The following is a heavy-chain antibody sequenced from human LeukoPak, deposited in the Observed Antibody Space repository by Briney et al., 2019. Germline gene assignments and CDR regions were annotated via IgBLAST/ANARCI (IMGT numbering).Heavy chain of an antibody. CDR2: ISWNSGSI. CDR1: EFTFDDYA. V-gene: IGHV3-9*01. J-gene: IGHJ4*02. CDR3: AKGPYGSGSYYKSLFDY. Sequence: GGSLRLSCAASEFTFDDYAMHWVRQAPGKGLEWVSGISWNSGSIGYADSVKGRFTISRDNAKNSLYLQMNSLRAEDTALYYCAKGPYGSGSYYKSLFDYWGQGTLVTVSS. D-gene: IGHD3-10*01.